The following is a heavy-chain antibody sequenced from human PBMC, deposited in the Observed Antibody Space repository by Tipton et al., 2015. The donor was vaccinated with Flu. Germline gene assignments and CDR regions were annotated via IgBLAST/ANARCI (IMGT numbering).Heavy chain of an antibody. CDR3: AKPNYGGNPGDYYYYGMDV. D-gene: IGHD4-23*01. J-gene: IGHJ6*02. CDR2: IYPGDSDT. Sequence: EVQLVQSGAEVKKPGESLKISCKGSGYSFTSYWIGWVRQMPGKGLEWMGIIYPGDSDTIYSPSFQGQVTISADKSISTAYLQWGSLKASDPAMYYCAKPNYGGNPGDYYYYGMDVWGQGTTVTVSS. V-gene: IGHV5-51*01. CDR1: GYSFTSYW.